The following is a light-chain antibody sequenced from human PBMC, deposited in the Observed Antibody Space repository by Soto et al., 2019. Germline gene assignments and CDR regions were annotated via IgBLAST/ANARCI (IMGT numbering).Light chain of an antibody. CDR1: QSISNH. CDR2: AAS. CDR3: QQSYSSPPT. V-gene: IGKV1-39*01. J-gene: IGKJ1*01. Sequence: DIQMTQSPSSLPASVGDRVIITCRASQSISNHLSWYQQKPGKAPKLLIFAASSLQSGVPSRFSGSRSGPDFTLTISSLQPEDFATYYCQQSYSSPPTFGQGTKVEIK.